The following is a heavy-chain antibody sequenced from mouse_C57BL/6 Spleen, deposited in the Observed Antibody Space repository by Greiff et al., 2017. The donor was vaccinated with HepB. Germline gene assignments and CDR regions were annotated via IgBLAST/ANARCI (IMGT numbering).Heavy chain of an antibody. CDR3: ARGANDYDAWFAY. D-gene: IGHD2-4*01. J-gene: IGHJ3*01. CDR2: INYDGSST. Sequence: EVKLVESEGGLVQPGSSMKLSCTASGFTFSDYYMAWVRQVPEKGLEWVANINYDGSSTYYLDSLKSRFIISRDNAKNILYLQMSSLKSEDTATYYCARGANDYDAWFAYWGQGTLVTVSA. V-gene: IGHV5-16*01. CDR1: GFTFSDYY.